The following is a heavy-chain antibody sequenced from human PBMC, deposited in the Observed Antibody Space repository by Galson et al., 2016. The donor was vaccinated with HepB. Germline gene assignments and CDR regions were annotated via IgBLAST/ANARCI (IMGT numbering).Heavy chain of an antibody. V-gene: IGHV4-59*01. CDR2: IHYRGST. CDR3: AVAALGSSGWFDP. Sequence: LSLTCSVSGGSISSYYWSWLRQPPGKGLEWIAYIHYRGSTNYNPSLKSRVTISVDTSRNQIFLTLRSVTAADTAVYYCAVAALGSSGWFDPWGQGTLVTVSS. J-gene: IGHJ5*02. CDR1: GGSISSYY. D-gene: IGHD2-15*01.